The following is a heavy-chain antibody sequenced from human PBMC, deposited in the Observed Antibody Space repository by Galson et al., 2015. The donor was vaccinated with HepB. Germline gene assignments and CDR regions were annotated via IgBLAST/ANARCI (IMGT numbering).Heavy chain of an antibody. D-gene: IGHD3-16*01. CDR2: INGRGPTR. J-gene: IGHJ5*02. V-gene: IGHV3-23*01. Sequence: SLRLSCAGSGFIFRHHAMAWIRQAPGKGLEWVSGINGRGPTRSYSDAVQGRISISRDNSKDTVFLQMDNLRAEETDVYYCVKEGSWFGGDWFDPWGQGALVTVS. CDR1: GFIFRHHA. CDR3: VKEGSWFGGDWFDP.